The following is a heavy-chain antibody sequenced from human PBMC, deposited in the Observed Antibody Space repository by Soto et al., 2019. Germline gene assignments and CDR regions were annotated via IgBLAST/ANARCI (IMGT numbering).Heavy chain of an antibody. CDR3: ARGLAAAGRGWFDP. V-gene: IGHV4-34*01. CDR1: GGSFSGYY. Sequence: LSLTCAVYGGSFSGYYWSWIRQPPGKGLEWIGEINHSGSTNYNPSLKSRVTISVDTSKNQFSLKLSSVTAADTAVYYCARGLAAAGRGWFDPWGQGTLVTVSS. CDR2: INHSGST. D-gene: IGHD6-13*01. J-gene: IGHJ5*02.